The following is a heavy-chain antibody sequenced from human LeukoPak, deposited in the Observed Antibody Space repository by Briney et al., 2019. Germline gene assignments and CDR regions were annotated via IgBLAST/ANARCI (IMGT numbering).Heavy chain of an antibody. V-gene: IGHV3-48*01. CDR3: VKDDGDYNAFDI. CDR1: GFSFSSYS. D-gene: IGHD4-17*01. Sequence: GSLRLSCAASGFSFSSYSISWVRQAPGKGLEWVSYISRSSSTIYYADSVKGRFIISRDNAKNSLYLQMNSLRAEDTAVYYCVKDDGDYNAFDIWGRGTMVTVSS. J-gene: IGHJ3*02. CDR2: ISRSSSTI.